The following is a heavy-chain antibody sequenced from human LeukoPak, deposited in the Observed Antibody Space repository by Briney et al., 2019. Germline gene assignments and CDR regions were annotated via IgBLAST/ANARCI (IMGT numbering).Heavy chain of an antibody. J-gene: IGHJ4*02. CDR2: IYYSGST. CDR3: ATRDYSSGSHDY. D-gene: IGHD6-19*01. Sequence: SETLSLTCTVSGGSISSSSYYWGWIRQPPGKGLEWIGTIYYSGSTYYNPFLKSRVTISVDTSKNQFSLKLSSVTAADTAVYYCATRDYSSGSHDYWGQGTLVTVSS. CDR1: GGSISSSSYY. V-gene: IGHV4-39*01.